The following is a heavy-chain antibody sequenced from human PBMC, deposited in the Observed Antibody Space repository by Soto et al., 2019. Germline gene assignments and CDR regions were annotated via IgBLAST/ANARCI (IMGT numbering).Heavy chain of an antibody. CDR3: TRGYTGYAQAGLDS. J-gene: IGHJ4*02. CDR1: GFTFSIYS. V-gene: IGHV3-48*01. CDR2: ITSSGSAT. Sequence: EVQLVESGGGLVQPGGPLRLSCAASGFTFSIYSMNWVRQAPGNGLEWVSYITSSGSATYYADTVKGRFTISRDNAKNSLYLQMNSLRAEDTAVYYCTRGYTGYAQAGLDSWGQGTLVTVSA. D-gene: IGHD5-12*01.